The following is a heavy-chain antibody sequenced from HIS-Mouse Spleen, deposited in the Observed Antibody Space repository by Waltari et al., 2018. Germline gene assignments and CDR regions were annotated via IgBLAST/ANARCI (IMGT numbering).Heavy chain of an antibody. D-gene: IGHD1-26*01. CDR1: GFTFSSSG. CDR2: ISYDGSNK. J-gene: IGHJ4*02. V-gene: IGHV3-30*18. Sequence: QVQLVESGGGVVQHGRSLRLSCAASGFTFSSSGMAWVGQAPGKGLEWVAVISYDGSNKYYADSVKGRFTISRDNSKNTLYLQMNSLRAEDTAVYYCAKDRGSPLYFDYWGQGTLVTVSS. CDR3: AKDRGSPLYFDY.